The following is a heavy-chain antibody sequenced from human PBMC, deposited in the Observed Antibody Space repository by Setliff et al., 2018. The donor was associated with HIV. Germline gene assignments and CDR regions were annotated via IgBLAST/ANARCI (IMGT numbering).Heavy chain of an antibody. J-gene: IGHJ6*03. CDR1: GGTFRTYA. D-gene: IGHD1-1*01. CDR3: ARGSNPTGNYDFYFLDV. V-gene: IGHV1-69*10. CDR2: IIPMLRVA. Sequence: SVQVSCKASGGTFRTYAISWVRQAPGQGLEWMGGIIPMLRVAKYAQNLQDRVTITADKSTGTAYMELSGLRSEDTAVYYCARGSNPTGNYDFYFLDVWGKGTTVTVSS.